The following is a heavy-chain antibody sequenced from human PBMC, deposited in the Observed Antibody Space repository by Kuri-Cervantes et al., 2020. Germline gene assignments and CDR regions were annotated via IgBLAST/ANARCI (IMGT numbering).Heavy chain of an antibody. CDR3: ARAPGVHCSSTSCLAHFDY. CDR1: GFTFSSYD. D-gene: IGHD2-2*01. V-gene: IGHV3-13*01. CDR2: IGTAGDT. Sequence: GESLKISCAASGFTFSSYDMHWVRQATGKGLEWVSAIGTAGDTYYPGSVKGRFTISRDNSKNTLFLQMNSLRAEDTAVHYCARAPGVHCSSTSCLAHFDYWGQGTLVTVSS. J-gene: IGHJ4*02.